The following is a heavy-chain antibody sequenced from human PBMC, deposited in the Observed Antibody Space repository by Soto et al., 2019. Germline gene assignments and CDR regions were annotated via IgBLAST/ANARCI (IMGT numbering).Heavy chain of an antibody. Sequence: QVQLVQSGAEVKKPGDSVKVSCKASGYTFTSYEINWVRQATGQGLEWMGWMNPNSGDTGYAQKFQGRVTMTRNTSISTAYMELSSLRSEDTAVYYCARGELLWCGELLRWGQGTLVTVSS. CDR3: ARGELLWCGELLR. J-gene: IGHJ4*02. CDR1: GYTFTSYE. D-gene: IGHD3-10*01. CDR2: MNPNSGDT. V-gene: IGHV1-8*01.